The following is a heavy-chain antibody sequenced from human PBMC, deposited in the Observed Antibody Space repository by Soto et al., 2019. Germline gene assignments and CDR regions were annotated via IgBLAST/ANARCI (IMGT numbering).Heavy chain of an antibody. CDR2: IYYSGST. D-gene: IGHD2-2*02. Sequence: SETLSLTCTVSGGSISSYYWSWIRQPPGKGLEWIGYIYYSGSTNYNPSLKSRVTISVDTSKNQFSLKLSSVTAADTAVYYCARGYCSSTSCYTYKLFDPWGKGTLVTVSS. J-gene: IGHJ5*02. CDR3: ARGYCSSTSCYTYKLFDP. V-gene: IGHV4-59*01. CDR1: GGSISSYY.